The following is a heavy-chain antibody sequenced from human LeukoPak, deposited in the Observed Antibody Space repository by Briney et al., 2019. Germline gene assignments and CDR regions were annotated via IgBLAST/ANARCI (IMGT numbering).Heavy chain of an antibody. D-gene: IGHD3-3*01. CDR1: GYTFTGYY. V-gene: IGHV1-2*02. Sequence: GASVKVSCKASGYTFTGYYMHWVRQAPGQGLEWMGWINPNSGGTNYAQKFQGGVTMTRDTSISTAYMELSRLRSDDTAVYYCARDFRRLRFLEWLSSYYYMDVWGKGTTVTVSS. J-gene: IGHJ6*03. CDR3: ARDFRRLRFLEWLSSYYYMDV. CDR2: INPNSGGT.